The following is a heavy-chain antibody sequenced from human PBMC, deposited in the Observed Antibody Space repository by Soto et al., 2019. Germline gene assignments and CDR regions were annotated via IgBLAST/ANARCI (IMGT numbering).Heavy chain of an antibody. J-gene: IGHJ6*02. V-gene: IGHV3-23*01. CDR3: AKSPDFYYDGMDV. CDR1: GFTFSGYA. Sequence: EVQLLESGGGLVQPGGSQRLSCAASGFTFSGYAMTWVRQAPGKGLEWVSSISGSGANTYYADSVKDRFTISRDNSKNTLSLQMTSLRADDTAVYYCAKSPDFYYDGMDVWGQGTTVTVSS. CDR2: ISGSGANT.